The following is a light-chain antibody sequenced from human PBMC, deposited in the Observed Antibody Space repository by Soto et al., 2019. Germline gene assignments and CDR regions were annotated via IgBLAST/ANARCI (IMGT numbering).Light chain of an antibody. CDR1: SSDVGGYNY. Sequence: QSVLTQPASVSGSPGQPITISCTGTSSDVGGYNYVSWYQQHPGKAPKLMIYDVSNRPSGVSNRFSGSKSGNTASLTISGLQAEDEADYYCSSYTSSSTPYVFGTGPRSPS. CDR2: DVS. V-gene: IGLV2-14*01. J-gene: IGLJ1*01. CDR3: SSYTSSSTPYV.